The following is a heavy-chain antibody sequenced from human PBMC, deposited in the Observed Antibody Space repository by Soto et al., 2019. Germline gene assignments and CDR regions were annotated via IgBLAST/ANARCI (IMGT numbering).Heavy chain of an antibody. Sequence: GGSLRLSCAASGFTFSSYAMHWVRQAPGKGLEWVAVISYDGSNKYYADSVKGRFTIARDNSKNTLYLQMNSLRAEDTAVYYCARPHPRRLPYGLDVWGQGTTVTVSS. CDR2: ISYDGSNK. CDR1: GFTFSSYA. CDR3: ARPHPRRLPYGLDV. V-gene: IGHV3-30-3*01. D-gene: IGHD6-25*01. J-gene: IGHJ6*02.